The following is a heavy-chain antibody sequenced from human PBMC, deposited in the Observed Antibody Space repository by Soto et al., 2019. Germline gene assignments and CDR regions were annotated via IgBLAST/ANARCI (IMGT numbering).Heavy chain of an antibody. D-gene: IGHD6-6*01. Sequence: SETLSLTCSVSGGSVSSGSHYWSWIRQPPGKGLEWIGYMYYSGSTNHNPSLKSRVTISVDTSKNQFSPKLTSVTAADTAVYYCARVRQLVGYFYYYMDVWGKGTTVTVSS. CDR1: GGSVSSGSHY. J-gene: IGHJ6*03. V-gene: IGHV4-61*01. CDR2: MYYSGST. CDR3: ARVRQLVGYFYYYMDV.